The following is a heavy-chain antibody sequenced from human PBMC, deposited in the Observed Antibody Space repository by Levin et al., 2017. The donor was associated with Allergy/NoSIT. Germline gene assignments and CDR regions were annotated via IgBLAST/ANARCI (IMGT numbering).Heavy chain of an antibody. CDR2: INPSSGGT. CDR1: GYTFTGYY. J-gene: IGHJ5*02. D-gene: IGHD2-15*01. CDR3: ARDSFYCTAGSCYPEWFDP. Sequence: GESLKISCKASGYTFTGYYIHWVRQAPGQGLEWMGWINPSSGGTNYAQKFEDRVTMTRDTSISTAYMELSSLRSDDTAVYFCARDSFYCTAGSCYPEWFDPWGQGTLVTVSS. V-gene: IGHV1-2*02.